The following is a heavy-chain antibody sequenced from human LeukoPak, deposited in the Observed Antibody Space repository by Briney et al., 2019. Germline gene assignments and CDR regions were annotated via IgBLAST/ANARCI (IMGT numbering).Heavy chain of an antibody. V-gene: IGHV3-21*01. CDR1: GFTFSSHS. CDR2: ISSSSSYI. D-gene: IGHD6-13*01. J-gene: IGHJ4*02. Sequence: GGSLRLSCAVSGFTFSSHSMNWVRQAPGKGLEWVSSISSSSSYIYYADSVKGRFTISRDNAKNSLYLQMNSLRAEDTAVYYCASFRFSAAAAHDYWGQGTLVTVSS. CDR3: ASFRFSAAAAHDY.